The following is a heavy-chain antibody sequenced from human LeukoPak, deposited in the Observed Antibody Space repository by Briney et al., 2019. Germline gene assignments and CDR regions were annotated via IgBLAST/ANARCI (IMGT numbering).Heavy chain of an antibody. D-gene: IGHD6-19*01. V-gene: IGHV3-23*01. J-gene: IGHJ4*02. CDR1: GFTFSSYA. Sequence: GGSLRLSCAASGFTFSSYAMSWVRQAPGKGLEWVSSISGSGGSTYYADSVKGRFTISRDNSKNTLHLQMNSLRAEDTAVYYCAKSKQWLALFDYWGQGTLVTVSS. CDR2: ISGSGGST. CDR3: AKSKQWLALFDY.